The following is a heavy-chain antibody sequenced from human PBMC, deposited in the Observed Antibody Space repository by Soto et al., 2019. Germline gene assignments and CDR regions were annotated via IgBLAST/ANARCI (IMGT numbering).Heavy chain of an antibody. CDR1: GGSVSSGSYY. J-gene: IGHJ5*02. Sequence: SETLSLTCTVSGGSVSSGSYYWSWIRQHPGRGLEWIGYYTGNTYYNPSLKSRLAISVDTSNNQFSLNLNSVTAADTAFYFCARDTYNDGSDSFDTWGQGTLVTVSS. CDR3: ARDTYNDGSDSFDT. CDR2: YTGNT. V-gene: IGHV4-31*03. D-gene: IGHD3-10*01.